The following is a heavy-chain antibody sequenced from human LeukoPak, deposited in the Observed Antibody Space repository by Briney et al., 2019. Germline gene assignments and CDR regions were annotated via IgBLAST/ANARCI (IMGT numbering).Heavy chain of an antibody. V-gene: IGHV1-8*01. J-gene: IGHJ6*02. CDR2: MNPNSGNT. CDR1: GYTFTSYD. Sequence: GASVKVSCKASGYTFTSYDINWVRQATGQGPEWMGWMNPNSGNTGYAQKFQGRVTMTRNTSISTAYMELSSLRSDDTAVYYCARDGDIVVVTAGYHYYGMDVWGQGTTVTVSS. D-gene: IGHD2-21*02. CDR3: ARDGDIVVVTAGYHYYGMDV.